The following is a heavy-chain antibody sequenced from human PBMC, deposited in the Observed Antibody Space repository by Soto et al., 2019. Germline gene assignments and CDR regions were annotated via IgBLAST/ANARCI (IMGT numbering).Heavy chain of an antibody. V-gene: IGHV1-69*06. CDR2: IIPIFGTA. CDR3: ARSEAYYYDSSGYYVGY. D-gene: IGHD3-22*01. Sequence: SVKVSCKASGGTFSSYAISWVRQAPGQGLEWMGGIIPIFGTANYAQKFQGRVTITADKSTSTAYMELSSLRSEDTAVYYCARSEAYYYDSSGYYVGYWGQGTLVTVSS. J-gene: IGHJ4*02. CDR1: GGTFSSYA.